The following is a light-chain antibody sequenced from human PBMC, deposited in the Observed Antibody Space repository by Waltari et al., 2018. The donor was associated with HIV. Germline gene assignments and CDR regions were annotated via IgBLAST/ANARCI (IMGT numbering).Light chain of an antibody. J-gene: IGLJ2*01. CDR3: AAWDDSLSGPV. V-gene: IGLV1-47*01. CDR1: NSNLGSNY. CDR2: RND. Sequence: QSVLIQPPSPSGTPGQSVTISCSGSNSNLGSNYVYWYQQLPGTAPKLLIYRNDQRPSGFPDRFSGSKSGTSASLAISGLRSEDEADYYCAAWDDSLSGPVFGGGTKVTVL.